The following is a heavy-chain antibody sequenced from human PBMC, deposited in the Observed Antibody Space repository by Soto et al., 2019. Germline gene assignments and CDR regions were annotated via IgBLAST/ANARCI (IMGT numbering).Heavy chain of an antibody. CDR3: ARNQGVWFGELLYPFDY. V-gene: IGHV3-30-3*01. CDR2: ISYDGSNK. D-gene: IGHD3-10*01. Sequence: GGSLRLSCAASGFTFSSYAMHWVRQAPGKGLEWVAVISYDGSNKYYADSVKGRFTISRDNSKNTLYLQMNSLRAEDTAVYYCARNQGVWFGELLYPFDYWGQGTLVTVSS. J-gene: IGHJ4*02. CDR1: GFTFSSYA.